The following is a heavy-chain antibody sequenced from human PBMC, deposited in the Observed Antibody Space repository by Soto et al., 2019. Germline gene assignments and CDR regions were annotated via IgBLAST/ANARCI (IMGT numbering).Heavy chain of an antibody. CDR2: IIPIFGTT. D-gene: IGHD2-2*03. CDR3: GSVGYCSSTNCLFYYYHYGMDV. J-gene: IGHJ6*02. Sequence: ASVKVSCKASGGTFSSHAISWVRQAPGRGLEWMGGIIPIFGTTNYAQNFRARVTITADESTSTAYMELSSLTSEDTAVYYCGSVGYCSSTNCLFYYYHYGMDVWGQGTTVTVSS. CDR1: GGTFSSHA. V-gene: IGHV1-69*13.